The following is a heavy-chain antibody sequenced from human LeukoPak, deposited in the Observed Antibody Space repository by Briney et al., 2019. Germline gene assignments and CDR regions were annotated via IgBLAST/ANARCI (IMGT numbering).Heavy chain of an antibody. CDR3: AKDREGYSSSWYYY. CDR2: ISGSGGST. J-gene: IGHJ4*02. D-gene: IGHD6-13*01. Sequence: GGSLRLSCAASGFTFSSYWMSWVRQAPGKGLEWVSAISGSGGSTYYADSVKGRFTISRDNSKNTLYLQMNSLRAEDTAVYYWAKDREGYSSSWYYYGGKGTLVPVPS. V-gene: IGHV3-23*01. CDR1: GFTFSSYW.